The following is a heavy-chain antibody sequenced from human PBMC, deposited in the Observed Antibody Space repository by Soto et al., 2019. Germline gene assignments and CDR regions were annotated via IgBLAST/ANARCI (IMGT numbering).Heavy chain of an antibody. CDR3: ARDTTRLEH. CDR1: GYTFTSYA. CDR2: INAGNGNT. V-gene: IGHV1-3*01. J-gene: IGHJ4*02. Sequence: ASVKVSCKASGYTFTSYAMHWVRQAPGQRLEWMGWINAGNGNTKYSQKFQGRFTISRDDGHNSLFLQMDSLRAEDTALYYCARDTTRLEHWGQGTLVTVS. D-gene: IGHD1-1*01.